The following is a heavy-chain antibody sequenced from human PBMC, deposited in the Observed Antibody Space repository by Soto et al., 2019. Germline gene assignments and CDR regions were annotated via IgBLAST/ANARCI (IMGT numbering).Heavy chain of an antibody. CDR1: GFTFSDYA. Sequence: GGSLRLSCLASGFTFSDYAMTWVRHVPGRGLEWVASLDGAGGSTYYADSVRGRFTISRDTSQSTLYLQMNSLRADDTAVYYCARWSYLDYWGQGTRVTVSS. J-gene: IGHJ4*02. CDR3: ARWSYLDY. D-gene: IGHD3-3*01. V-gene: IGHV3-23*01. CDR2: LDGAGGST.